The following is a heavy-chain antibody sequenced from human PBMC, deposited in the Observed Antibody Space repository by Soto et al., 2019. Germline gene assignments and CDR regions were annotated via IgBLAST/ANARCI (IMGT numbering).Heavy chain of an antibody. J-gene: IGHJ4*02. D-gene: IGHD5-18*01. V-gene: IGHV4-61*01. CDR3: ARDERGPHTAIAY. Sequence: SETLSLTCTVSGGSVSSGSYYWSWIRQHPGKGLEWIGYIYYSGSTNYNPSPKSRVTISVDTSKNQFSLKLSSVTAADTAVYYCARDERGPHTAIAYWGQGTLVTVSS. CDR1: GGSVSSGSYY. CDR2: IYYSGST.